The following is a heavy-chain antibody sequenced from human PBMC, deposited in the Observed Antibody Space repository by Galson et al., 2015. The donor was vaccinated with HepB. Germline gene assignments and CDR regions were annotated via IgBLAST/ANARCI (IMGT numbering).Heavy chain of an antibody. D-gene: IGHD5-18*01. J-gene: IGHJ5*02. Sequence: SLRLSCAASGFTFSIYAMHWVRQTPGKGLEWVAVISDDGSNKYYADSVKGRFTISRDNSKNTLYLQMNSLRAEDTAVYYCAKDRKGEYTYGYDGGWFDPWGQGTLVTVSS. V-gene: IGHV3-30*18. CDR2: ISDDGSNK. CDR1: GFTFSIYA. CDR3: AKDRKGEYTYGYDGGWFDP.